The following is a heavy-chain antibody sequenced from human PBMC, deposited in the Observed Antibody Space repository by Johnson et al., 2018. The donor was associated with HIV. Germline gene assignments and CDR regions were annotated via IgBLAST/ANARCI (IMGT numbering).Heavy chain of an antibody. V-gene: IGHV3-30*18. CDR3: AKEGRYVEGAFDI. Sequence: QVHLVESGGGVVQPGRSLRLSCAASGFTFSSYGMHWVRQAPGKGLEWVAVISSDGSNKYYADSVKGRFTISRDNSKNTLYLQMNSLRAEDTAVYYCAKEGRYVEGAFDIWGQGTMVTVSS. CDR2: ISSDGSNK. J-gene: IGHJ3*02. D-gene: IGHD5-12*01. CDR1: GFTFSSYG.